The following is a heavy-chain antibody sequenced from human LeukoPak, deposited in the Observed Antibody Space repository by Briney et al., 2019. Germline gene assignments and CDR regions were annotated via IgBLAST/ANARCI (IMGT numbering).Heavy chain of an antibody. Sequence: ASVKVSCKASGYTFTGYYMHWVRQAPGQGLEWMGWINPNSGGTNYAQKFQGWVTMTRDTSISTAYMELSRLGSDDTAVYYCARAGRPPVMYDILTGPSPLDYWGQGTLVTVSS. V-gene: IGHV1-2*04. CDR2: INPNSGGT. CDR1: GYTFTGYY. CDR3: ARAGRPPVMYDILTGPSPLDY. J-gene: IGHJ4*02. D-gene: IGHD3-9*01.